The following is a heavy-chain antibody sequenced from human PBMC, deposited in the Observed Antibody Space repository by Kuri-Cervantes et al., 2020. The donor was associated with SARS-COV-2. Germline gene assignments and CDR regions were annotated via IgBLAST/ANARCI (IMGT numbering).Heavy chain of an antibody. CDR1: GFSFSTSV. CDR3: AKTSGYNYYFAY. J-gene: IGHJ4*02. Sequence: GGSLRLSCAASGFSFSTSVMAWVRQAPGRGLEWVSTMSGSGASTHYADSVKGRFTISGDNPKNMLYLQMYSLRAEDTAVYYCAKTSGYNYYFAYWGQGSLVTVSS. D-gene: IGHD5-24*01. CDR2: MSGSGAST. V-gene: IGHV3-23*01.